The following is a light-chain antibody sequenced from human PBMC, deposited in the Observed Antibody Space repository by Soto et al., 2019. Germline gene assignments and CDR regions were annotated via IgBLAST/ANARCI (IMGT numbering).Light chain of an antibody. CDR1: QSLLYSSNNKNY. V-gene: IGKV4-1*01. J-gene: IGKJ1*01. CDR2: WAS. CDR3: QQYSNPPWT. Sequence: DIVMTQSPDSLPVSLGERATINCKSSQSLLYSSNNKNYLAWYQQKPGQPPKLLIFWASTRESGVPDRFSGSGSGTDFTLSISSLQAEDVAVYFCQQYSNPPWTFGQGTKVEI.